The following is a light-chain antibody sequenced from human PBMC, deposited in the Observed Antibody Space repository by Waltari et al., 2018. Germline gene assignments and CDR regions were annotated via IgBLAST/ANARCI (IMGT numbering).Light chain of an antibody. CDR2: WAS. V-gene: IGKV4-1*01. J-gene: IGKJ1*01. CDR3: QQYYIPPWT. CDR1: QSILFISNNENH. Sequence: DVVMTQSPDSLAVSLGERVTINCKSSQSILFISNNENHLAWYQQKPGQPPKLLSYWASTRYPGVHDRFSGSGSGTDFSLPISSLQAEDVAVYYCQQYYIPPWTFGRGTKVEIK.